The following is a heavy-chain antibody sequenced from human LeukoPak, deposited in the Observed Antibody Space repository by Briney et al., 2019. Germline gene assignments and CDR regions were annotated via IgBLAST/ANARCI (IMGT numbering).Heavy chain of an antibody. CDR1: GVTISSYN. Sequence: GESLRLSCAASGVTISSYNMHWVLQAPAKELDWVAVISYDGSNKYYADSVKGRFTISRDNSKNTLYLQMNSLRAEDTAVYYCARLREIPVFGVVTKSTSYFDYWGQGTLVTVSS. CDR2: ISYDGSNK. CDR3: ARLREIPVFGVVTKSTSYFDY. J-gene: IGHJ4*02. D-gene: IGHD3-3*01. V-gene: IGHV3-30*03.